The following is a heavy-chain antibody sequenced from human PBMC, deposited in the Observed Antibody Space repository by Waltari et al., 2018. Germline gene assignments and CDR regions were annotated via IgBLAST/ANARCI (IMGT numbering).Heavy chain of an antibody. D-gene: IGHD2-15*01. CDR1: GFTFSSYW. V-gene: IGHV3-7*01. CDR3: ARDLTAGSNQGVVWLH. CDR2: IKQDGSEK. Sequence: EVQLVESGGGLVQPGGSLRLSCAASGFTFSSYWMSWVRQAPGKGLEWVANIKQDGSEKYYVDSVKGRFTISRDNAKNSLYLQMNSLRAEDTAVYYCARDLTAGSNQGVVWLHWGQGTLVTVSS. J-gene: IGHJ4*02.